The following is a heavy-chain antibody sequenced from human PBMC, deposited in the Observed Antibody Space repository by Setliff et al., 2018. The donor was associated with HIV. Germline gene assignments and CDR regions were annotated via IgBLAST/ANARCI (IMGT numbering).Heavy chain of an antibody. V-gene: IGHV4-61*09. Sequence: SETLSLTCNVSGGSISSGGYYWSWIRQPAGKGLEWIGHIYTSGSTNYNPSLKSRVTISIDTSKNQFSLKLSSVTAADTAVYYCARDRGGAAAGGYYYMDVWGKGTTVTVS. J-gene: IGHJ6*03. CDR1: GGSISSGGYY. CDR2: IYTSGST. CDR3: ARDRGGAAAGGYYYMDV. D-gene: IGHD6-13*01.